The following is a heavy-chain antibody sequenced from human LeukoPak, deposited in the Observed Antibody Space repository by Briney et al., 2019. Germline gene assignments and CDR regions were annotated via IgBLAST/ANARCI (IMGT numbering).Heavy chain of an antibody. CDR3: ARSSGRSPNREYMDV. CDR2: VWPINGVT. CDR1: GYNFNGYY. D-gene: IGHD1-14*01. J-gene: IGHJ6*03. V-gene: IGHV1-2*02. Sequence: ASVKVSCKASGYNFNGYYIFWVRQAPGQGLEWMGWVWPINGVTTYAQTFRDRVTMTRDTSTSTVYMELSSPRSEDTAVYYCARSSGRSPNREYMDVWGKGTTVTVSS.